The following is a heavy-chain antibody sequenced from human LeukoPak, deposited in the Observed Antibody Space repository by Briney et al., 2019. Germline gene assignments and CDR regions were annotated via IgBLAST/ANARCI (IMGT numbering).Heavy chain of an antibody. CDR2: IYGSGYT. J-gene: IGHJ4*02. V-gene: IGHV4-59*01. D-gene: IGHD3-22*01. CDR1: GGSISGWY. CDR3: ARAPPLDYYDSSGYLSFFDY. Sequence: SETLSLTCTVSGGSISGWYWSWIRQPPGKGLEWIGNIYGSGYTNYNPSLKSRVTMSIDTSKNQFSLKLSSVTAADTAVYYCARAPPLDYYDSSGYLSFFDYWGQGTLVTVSS.